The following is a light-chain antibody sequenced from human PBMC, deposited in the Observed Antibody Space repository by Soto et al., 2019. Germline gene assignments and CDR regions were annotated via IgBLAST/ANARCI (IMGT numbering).Light chain of an antibody. CDR2: VNS. Sequence: QPVLTQPPSVSGAPGQRVTISCTGSNSNIGAGYDVHWYQQLPGAAPILLIYVNSNRPSGVPDRFSGSKSGTSASLAITGLQAEDEADYYCQSYDSSLSGSVFGGGTKVTVL. CDR1: NSNIGAGYD. J-gene: IGLJ3*02. V-gene: IGLV1-40*01. CDR3: QSYDSSLSGSV.